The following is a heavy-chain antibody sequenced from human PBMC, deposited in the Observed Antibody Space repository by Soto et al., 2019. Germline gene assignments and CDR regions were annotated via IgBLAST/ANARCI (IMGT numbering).Heavy chain of an antibody. V-gene: IGHV3-21*06. J-gene: IGHJ4*02. CDR3: ARKSNSDMSGYDYFDY. D-gene: IGHD3-22*01. Sequence: EGQLVESGGGLVEPGGSLRLSCAASGFIFSSSDMTWVRQAPGKGLEYVSSINYNGVYSFYAEAAKGRFAIYRDNAKNSLFLQMNSLTAEDTAVYFCARKSNSDMSGYDYFDYWGQGTLVIVSS. CDR2: INYNGVYS. CDR1: GFIFSSSD.